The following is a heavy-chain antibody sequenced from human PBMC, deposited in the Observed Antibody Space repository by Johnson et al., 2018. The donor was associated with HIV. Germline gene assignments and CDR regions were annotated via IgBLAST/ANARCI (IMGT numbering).Heavy chain of an antibody. D-gene: IGHD6-19*01. CDR2: IRYDGSNK. J-gene: IGHJ3*02. CDR3: AKARVRYSSDVDALDI. V-gene: IGHV3-30*02. Sequence: QVLLVESGGGLVQPGRSLRVSCAASGFIFEDYAMHWVRQAPGKGLEWVAFIRYDGSNKYYADSVKGRFNISRDNSKNTLHLQMNSLRAEDTAFYYCAKARVRYSSDVDALDIWGQGTMVTVSS. CDR1: GFIFEDYA.